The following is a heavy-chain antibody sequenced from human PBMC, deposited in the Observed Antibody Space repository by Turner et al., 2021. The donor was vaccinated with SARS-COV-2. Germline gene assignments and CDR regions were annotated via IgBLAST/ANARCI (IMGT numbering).Heavy chain of an antibody. Sequence: VQLVESGGGLVQPGGSLRLSCAASGFTFSSYWMTWVRQAPGKAPEWVANIDQDNSEQNYVDSVRGRFTISRDNAKNSLYLQMNGLRAVDTAVYYCASGSGWLIDYWGQGTLVTVSS. CDR1: GFTFSSYW. CDR2: IDQDNSEQ. V-gene: IGHV3-7*01. J-gene: IGHJ4*02. D-gene: IGHD6-13*01. CDR3: ASGSGWLIDY.